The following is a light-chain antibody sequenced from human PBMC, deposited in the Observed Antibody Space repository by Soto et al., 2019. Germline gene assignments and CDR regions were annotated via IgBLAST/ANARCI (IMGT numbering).Light chain of an antibody. CDR1: QSIGTY. J-gene: IGKJ2*01. CDR2: DAS. V-gene: IGKV3-11*01. CDR3: QQRSNWPPT. Sequence: EIVLTQSPATLSLSPGERATLFCRASQSIGTYLAWYQQKSGQAPRLLIYDASNRAADIPARFSGGGSGTDFILTVSSLEPDDFAVYYCQQRSNWPPTFGQGTKLEI.